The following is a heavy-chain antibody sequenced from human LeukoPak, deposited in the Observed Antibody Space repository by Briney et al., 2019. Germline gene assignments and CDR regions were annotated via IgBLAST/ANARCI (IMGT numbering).Heavy chain of an antibody. Sequence: SQTLALTCAISGDSVSSNSAAWNWIRQSPSRGLEWLGRTYYRSKWNNDYAVSLKSRITINPDTSKNQFSLQLNSLTPGDTAVYYCARDRVGSGCLDYWGQGTLVTVSS. J-gene: IGHJ4*02. CDR2: TYYRSKWNN. CDR1: GDSVSSNSAA. V-gene: IGHV6-1*01. CDR3: ARDRVGSGCLDY. D-gene: IGHD6-19*01.